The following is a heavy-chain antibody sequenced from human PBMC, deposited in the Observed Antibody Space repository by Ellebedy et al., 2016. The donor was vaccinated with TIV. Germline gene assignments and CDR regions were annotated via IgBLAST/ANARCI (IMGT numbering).Heavy chain of an antibody. CDR3: ANTVGSTPGGNY. D-gene: IGHD1-26*01. V-gene: IGHV3-7*02. J-gene: IGHJ4*02. CDR2: IRRDGNEK. CDR1: GFTFSSSR. Sequence: GGSLRLXCVASGFTFSSSRMSWVRQAPGKGLEWVANIRRDGNEKYYLDSVKGRFTISRDNAQSSVYLQMNSLRADDTAVYYCANTVGSTPGGNYWGQGTLVTVSS.